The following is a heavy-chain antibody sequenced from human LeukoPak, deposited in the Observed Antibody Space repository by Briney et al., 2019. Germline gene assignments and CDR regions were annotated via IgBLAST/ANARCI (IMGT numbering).Heavy chain of an antibody. CDR1: GFTFSSAA. Sequence: PGGSLRLSCAASGFTFSSAAMTWVRQAPGKGLEWVSTITGSDDRTYYGDSVKGRFTISRDYSKNTLHSQMNSRRVEDTAIYYCAKGPQLNSGYHPDYWGQGILVTVSP. D-gene: IGHD3-22*01. V-gene: IGHV3-23*01. CDR2: ITGSDDRT. J-gene: IGHJ4*02. CDR3: AKGPQLNSGYHPDY.